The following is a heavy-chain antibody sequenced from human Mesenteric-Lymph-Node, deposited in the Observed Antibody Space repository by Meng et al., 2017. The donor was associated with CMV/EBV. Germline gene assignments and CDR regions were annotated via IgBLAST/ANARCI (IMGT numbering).Heavy chain of an antibody. CDR3: ARDFNFRFDP. V-gene: IGHV3-11*04. CDR1: GFTFSDYY. J-gene: IGHJ5*02. CDR2: ISSSGSTI. Sequence: GESLKISCAASGFTFSDYYMSRIRQAPGRGLEWVSYISSSGSTIYSADSVKGRFTISRDIAKNSLYLQMNSLRAEDTAVYYCARDFNFRFDPWGQGTLVTVSS.